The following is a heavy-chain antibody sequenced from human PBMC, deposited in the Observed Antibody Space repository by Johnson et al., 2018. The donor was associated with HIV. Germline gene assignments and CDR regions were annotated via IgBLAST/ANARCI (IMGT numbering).Heavy chain of an antibody. J-gene: IGHJ3*01. CDR2: ISYDGSNK. CDR3: ARGQIAARWSDALNF. CDR1: GFTFSSYA. V-gene: IGHV3-30-3*01. D-gene: IGHD6-6*01. Sequence: QVQLVESGGGVVQPGRSLRLSCAASGFTFSSYAMHWVRQAPGKGLEWVAVISYDGSNKYYADSVKGRFTISRDNSKNTLYLVINRVRPEDTAVYYCARGQIAARWSDALNFWGQGTKVTISS.